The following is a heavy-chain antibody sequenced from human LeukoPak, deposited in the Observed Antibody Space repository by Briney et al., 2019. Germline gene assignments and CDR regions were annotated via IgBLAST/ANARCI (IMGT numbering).Heavy chain of an antibody. J-gene: IGHJ4*02. D-gene: IGHD3-10*01. CDR2: IYYSGST. Sequence: SETLSLTCTVSGCSISSSSYYWAWIRQPPGKELEWIGSIYYSGSTYYNPSPKSRLTISVDTSKNQFSLKLSSVTAADTAVYYCARKPILYGSGSYYYYFDYWGQGTLVTVSS. V-gene: IGHV4-39*01. CDR1: GCSISSSSYY. CDR3: ARKPILYGSGSYYYYFDY.